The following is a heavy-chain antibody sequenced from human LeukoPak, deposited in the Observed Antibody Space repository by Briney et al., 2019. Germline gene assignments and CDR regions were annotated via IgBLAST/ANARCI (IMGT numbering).Heavy chain of an antibody. CDR3: TLIQGWGSGSYYRDF. V-gene: IGHV3-15*01. Sequence: GGSLRRSCAASGFSISNDWMSWVRHAPGKGLEWVARVKSRSAGETRDYAAPVKGRFTISRDDSKNTLYLQMSSLKTEDTAVYYCTLIQGWGSGSYYRDFWGQGTLVTVSS. CDR1: GFSISNDW. CDR2: VKSRSAGETR. D-gene: IGHD3-10*01. J-gene: IGHJ4*02.